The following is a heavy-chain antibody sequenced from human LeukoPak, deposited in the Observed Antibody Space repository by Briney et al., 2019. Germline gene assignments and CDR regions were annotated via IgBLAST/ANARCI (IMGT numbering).Heavy chain of an antibody. V-gene: IGHV1-8*01. CDR3: ASSEGDMTAFDY. Sequence: ASVKASCKASVYTFTSYDINWVRQATGQGLEWMGWMNPNSGNKGYAQKFQDRVTMTRNPSICTADMEVSRLKSGDTALYYCASSEGDMTAFDYWGQGTLVTVSS. J-gene: IGHJ4*02. CDR1: VYTFTSYD. CDR2: MNPNSGNK. D-gene: IGHD3-9*01.